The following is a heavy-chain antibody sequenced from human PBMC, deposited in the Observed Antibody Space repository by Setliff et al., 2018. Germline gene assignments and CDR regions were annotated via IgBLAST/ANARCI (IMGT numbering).Heavy chain of an antibody. V-gene: IGHV3-21*01. J-gene: IGHJ4*02. CDR1: GFTFGHYN. CDR3: ASYYYGSGSSYIPPHFDY. CDR2: ISDTTNFI. Sequence: LRLSCTASGFTFGHYNMNWVRQAPGKGLEWVSSISDTTNFIYYADSVKGRFTISRDTAKNSLYLQMNSLRAEDSAVYYCASYYYGSGSSYIPPHFDYWGLGTLVTV. D-gene: IGHD3-10*01.